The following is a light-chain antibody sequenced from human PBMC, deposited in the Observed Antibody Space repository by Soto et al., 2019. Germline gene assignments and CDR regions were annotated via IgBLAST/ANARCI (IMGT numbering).Light chain of an antibody. CDR3: QQHNTYPLT. V-gene: IGKV1-5*01. CDR2: AAS. CDR1: QSISSW. J-gene: IGKJ4*01. Sequence: DIQMTQSPSTLSASVGDRVTITCRASQSISSWLAWYQQKPGKAPKLLVYAASCLESGVPSRFSGSASGTEFTLTISSLQPDDFATYYCQQHNTYPLTFGGGTKVEIK.